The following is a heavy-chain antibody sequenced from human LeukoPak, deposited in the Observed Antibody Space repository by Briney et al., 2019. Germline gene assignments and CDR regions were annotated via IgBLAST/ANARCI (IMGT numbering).Heavy chain of an antibody. J-gene: IGHJ5*02. D-gene: IGHD5-24*01. Sequence: GSLRLSCAASGFTFSSYAMSWIRQPPGKGLEWIGYIYYSGSTNYNPSLKSRVTISVDTSKNQFSLKLSSVTAADTAVYYCARGWDWFDPWGQGTLVTVSS. CDR1: GFTFSSYA. CDR3: ARGWDWFDP. V-gene: IGHV4-59*01. CDR2: IYYSGST.